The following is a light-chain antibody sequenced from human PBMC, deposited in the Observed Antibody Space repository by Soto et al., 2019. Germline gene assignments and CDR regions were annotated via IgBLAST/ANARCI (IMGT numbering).Light chain of an antibody. CDR1: QSVSSL. CDR2: GAS. CDR3: QQYLHWPIT. J-gene: IGKJ5*01. V-gene: IGKV3-15*01. Sequence: EVVMTQSPATLSVSPGEGATLSCRASQSVSSLLAWYQQKPGQAPRLLIYGASTRATGIPARFSGSGSETEFALTISSLQSEDFAVYYWQQYLHWPITFGQGTRLDIK.